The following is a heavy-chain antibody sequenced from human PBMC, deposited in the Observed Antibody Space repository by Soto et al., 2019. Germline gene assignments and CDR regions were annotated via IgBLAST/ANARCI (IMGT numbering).Heavy chain of an antibody. D-gene: IGHD6-19*01. CDR1: GGSISSSSYY. Sequence: PSETLSLTCTVSGGSISSSSYYWSWIRQPPGKGLEWIGYIYYSGSTNYNPSLKSRVTISVDTSKNQFSLKLSSVTAADTAVYYCARKSSGWIGKQNNWFDPWGQGTLVTVSS. V-gene: IGHV4-61*01. CDR2: IYYSGST. J-gene: IGHJ5*02. CDR3: ARKSSGWIGKQNNWFDP.